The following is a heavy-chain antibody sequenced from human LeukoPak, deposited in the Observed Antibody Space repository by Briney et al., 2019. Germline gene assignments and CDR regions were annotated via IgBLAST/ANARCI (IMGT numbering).Heavy chain of an antibody. D-gene: IGHD1-26*01. CDR3: ARSSGSYFWDAMDV. V-gene: IGHV3-53*01. CDR2: IYSGGST. CDR1: RFTFSSNA. Sequence: GGSLRLSCAASRFTFSSNAMSWVRQAPGKGLEWVSVIYSGGSTYYADSVKGRFTISRDNSKNTLYLQMNSLRAEDTAVYYCARSSGSYFWDAMDVWGQGTTVTVSS. J-gene: IGHJ6*02.